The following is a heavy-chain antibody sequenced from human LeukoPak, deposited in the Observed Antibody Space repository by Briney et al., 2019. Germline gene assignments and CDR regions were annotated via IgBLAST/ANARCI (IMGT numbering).Heavy chain of an antibody. CDR2: ISGSAGST. CDR1: GFTFSSYA. J-gene: IGHJ4*02. V-gene: IGHV3-23*01. D-gene: IGHD3-3*01. Sequence: GGSLRLSCAASGFTFSSYAMSWVRQAPGEGLEWVSAISGSAGSTNYADSVKGRFSISRDNSKNTLYLQMNSLRAEDTAVYYCAKDPYYDFWSGFYGLWGQGTLVTVSS. CDR3: AKDPYYDFWSGFYGL.